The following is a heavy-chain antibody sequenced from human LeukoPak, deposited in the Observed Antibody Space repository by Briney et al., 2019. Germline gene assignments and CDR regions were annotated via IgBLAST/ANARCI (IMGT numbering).Heavy chain of an antibody. CDR1: GYTFTSYG. V-gene: IGHV1-18*01. CDR3: AREGEAARPGLNDAFDI. Sequence: ASVKVSCKASGYTFTSYGISWVRQAPGQGLEWMGWISAYNGNTNYAQKLQGRVTMTTDTSTSTAYMELRSLRSDDTAVYYCAREGEAARPGLNDAFDIWGQGTMVTVSS. D-gene: IGHD6-6*01. J-gene: IGHJ3*02. CDR2: ISAYNGNT.